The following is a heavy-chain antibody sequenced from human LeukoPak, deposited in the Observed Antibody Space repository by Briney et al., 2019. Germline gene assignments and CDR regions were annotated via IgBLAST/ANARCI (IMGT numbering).Heavy chain of an antibody. CDR3: ARDRLSGGSRRSPHWFDP. D-gene: IGHD2-15*01. V-gene: IGHV1-2*06. CDR1: GYTFTGYY. Sequence: ASVKVSCKASGYTFTGYYMHWVRQAPGQGLEWMGRINPNSGGTNYARKFQGRVTMTRDTSISTAYMELSRPRSDDTAVYYCARDRLSGGSRRSPHWFDPWGQGTLVTVSS. J-gene: IGHJ5*02. CDR2: INPNSGGT.